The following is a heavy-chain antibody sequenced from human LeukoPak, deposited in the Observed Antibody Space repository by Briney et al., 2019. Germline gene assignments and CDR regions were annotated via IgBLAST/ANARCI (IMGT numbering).Heavy chain of an antibody. V-gene: IGHV1-45*02. CDR1: GFTFTYRY. D-gene: IGHD3-16*01. Sequence: SVKVSCKASGFTFTYRYLHWVRQAPGQALEWMGWITPFNGNTNYAQKFQDRVTITRDRSMSTAYMELRSLRSDDTAVYYCARDHYAWWFDPWGQGTLVTVSS. CDR3: ARDHYAWWFDP. J-gene: IGHJ5*02. CDR2: ITPFNGNT.